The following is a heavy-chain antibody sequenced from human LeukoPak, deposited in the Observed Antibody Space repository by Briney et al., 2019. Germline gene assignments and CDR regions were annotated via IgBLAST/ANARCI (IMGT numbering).Heavy chain of an antibody. J-gene: IGHJ4*02. CDR1: GYTFTGYY. Sequence: ASVKVSCKASGYTFTGYYMHWVRQAPGQGLEWMGRINPNSGGTNYAQKFQGRVTMTRDTSISTAYMELSRLRSDDTAEYYCARDLDYYGSGSYGDWGQGTLVTVSS. CDR3: ARDLDYYGSGSYGD. D-gene: IGHD3-10*01. V-gene: IGHV1-2*06. CDR2: INPNSGGT.